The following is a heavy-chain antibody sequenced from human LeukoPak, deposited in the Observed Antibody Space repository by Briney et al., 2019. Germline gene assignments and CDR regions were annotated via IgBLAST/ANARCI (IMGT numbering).Heavy chain of an antibody. Sequence: PSETLSLTCTVSGDSISGYYWSWIRQPPGKGLEWIGYIYYSGNTIYNSSLKSRVTISVDTSKNQFSLRLTSVTAADTAVYYCARSRRDSSGWHKPFDYWGQGTLVTVSS. V-gene: IGHV4-59*01. CDR1: GDSISGYY. J-gene: IGHJ4*02. D-gene: IGHD6-19*01. CDR2: IYYSGNT. CDR3: ARSRRDSSGWHKPFDY.